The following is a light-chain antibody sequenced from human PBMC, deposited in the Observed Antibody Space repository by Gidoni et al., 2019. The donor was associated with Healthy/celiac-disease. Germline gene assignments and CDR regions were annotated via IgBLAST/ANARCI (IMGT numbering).Light chain of an antibody. V-gene: IGKV1-39*01. CDR3: QQSYSTPYT. J-gene: IGKJ2*01. CDR1: QSISSY. Sequence: DIQMTQSPSSLSASVGARVTITCRASQSISSYLNWYQQKPGKAPKLLIYAASSLQSGVPSRFSGSGSGTDVTLTISSLQPEDFATYYCQQSYSTPYTLGHGTKLEIK. CDR2: AAS.